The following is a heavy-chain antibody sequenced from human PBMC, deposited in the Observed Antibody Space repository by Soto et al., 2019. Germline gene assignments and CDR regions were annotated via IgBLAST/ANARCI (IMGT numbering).Heavy chain of an antibody. CDR2: IKQDGSEK. V-gene: IGHV3-7*01. Sequence: GGSLRLSCAASGFTFSSYWMSWVRQAPGKGLEWVANIKQDGSEKYNVDCVKGRFTISRDNAKNSLYLQMNSLRAEDTAVYYCARETNDFWSGYPSGYMDVWGKGTTVTVSS. CDR1: GFTFSSYW. D-gene: IGHD3-3*01. J-gene: IGHJ6*03. CDR3: ARETNDFWSGYPSGYMDV.